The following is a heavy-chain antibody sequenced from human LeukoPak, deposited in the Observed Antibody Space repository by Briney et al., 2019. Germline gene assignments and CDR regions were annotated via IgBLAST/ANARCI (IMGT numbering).Heavy chain of an antibody. CDR2: ISGSGGST. J-gene: IGHJ4*02. Sequence: PGGSLRLSCAASGFTFSSYAMGWVRQAPGKGLEWVSAISGSGGSTYYADSVKGRFTISRDNSKNTLYLQMNSLRVEDTAVYYCAKWSLGERGYFDYWGQGTLVTVSS. CDR1: GFTFSSYA. CDR3: AKWSLGERGYFDY. V-gene: IGHV3-23*01.